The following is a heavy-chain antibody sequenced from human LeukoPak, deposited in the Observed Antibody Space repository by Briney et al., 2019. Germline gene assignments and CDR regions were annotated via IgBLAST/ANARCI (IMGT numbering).Heavy chain of an antibody. CDR2: IWYDGSNK. CDR1: GFTFSRYG. D-gene: IGHD6-13*01. J-gene: IGHJ4*02. CDR3: AGGYSSSWYGFDY. V-gene: IGHV3-30*02. Sequence: GGSLRLSCAASGFTFSRYGMHWVRQAPGKGLEWVAVIWYDGSNKCYADSVKGRFTISRDNSKNTLYLQMNSLRAENTAVYYCAGGYSSSWYGFDYWGQGALVTVSS.